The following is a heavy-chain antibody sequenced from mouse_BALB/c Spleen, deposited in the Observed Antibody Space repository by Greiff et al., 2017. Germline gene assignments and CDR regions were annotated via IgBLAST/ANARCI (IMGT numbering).Heavy chain of an antibody. D-gene: IGHD2-3*01. J-gene: IGHJ2*01. CDR3: ARRSPDGYFFDY. CDR2: IDTSDSYT. CDR1: GYTFTDYW. Sequence: QVHVKQPGAELVMPGASVKMSCKASGYTFTDYWMHWVKQRPGQGLEWIGAIDTSDSYTSYNQKFKGKATLTVDESSSTAYMQLSSLTSEDSAVYYCARRSPDGYFFDYWGQGTTLTVSS. V-gene: IGHV1-69*01.